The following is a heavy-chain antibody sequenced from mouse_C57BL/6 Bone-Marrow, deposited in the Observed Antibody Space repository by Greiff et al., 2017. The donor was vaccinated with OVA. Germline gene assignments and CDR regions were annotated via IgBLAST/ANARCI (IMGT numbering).Heavy chain of an antibody. D-gene: IGHD1-1*01. CDR1: GYTFTDYE. Sequence: QVQLKQSGAELVRPGASVTLSCKASGYTFTDYEMHWVKQTPVHGLEWIGAIDPETGGTAYNQKFKGKAILTADKSSSTAYMELRSLTSEDSAVYYCTRGFITTDWFAYWGQGTLVTVSA. J-gene: IGHJ3*01. CDR3: TRGFITTDWFAY. V-gene: IGHV1-15*01. CDR2: IDPETGGT.